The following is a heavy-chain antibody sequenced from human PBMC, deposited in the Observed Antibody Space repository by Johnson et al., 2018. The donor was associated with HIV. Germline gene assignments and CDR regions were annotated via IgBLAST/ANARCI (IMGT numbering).Heavy chain of an antibody. CDR1: GFTFSSYG. D-gene: IGHD2-2*02. Sequence: QVQLVESGGGVVQPGDSLRLSCVASGFTFSSYGMNWVRQAPGKGLAWVAFIRYDGSNKYYADSVKGRFTISRDNSKNTLYLQMNSLRAEDTAVYYCARDIPQADAFDIWGQGTMVTVSS. V-gene: IGHV3-30*02. CDR2: IRYDGSNK. J-gene: IGHJ3*02. CDR3: ARDIPQADAFDI.